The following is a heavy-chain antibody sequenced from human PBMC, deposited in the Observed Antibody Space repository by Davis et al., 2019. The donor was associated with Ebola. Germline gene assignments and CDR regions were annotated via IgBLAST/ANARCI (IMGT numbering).Heavy chain of an antibody. Sequence: GESLKISCAVSGITFSRYAMHWVRQAPGKGLEWVALISYDGSNKYYADSVKGRFTISRDNSQNTLFLQMNSLRAEDTAVYYCAKDEGPLRLGELSLSDHYFDYWGQGTLVIVSS. CDR2: ISYDGSNK. V-gene: IGHV3-30-3*01. J-gene: IGHJ4*02. D-gene: IGHD3-16*02. CDR3: AKDEGPLRLGELSLSDHYFDY. CDR1: GITFSRYA.